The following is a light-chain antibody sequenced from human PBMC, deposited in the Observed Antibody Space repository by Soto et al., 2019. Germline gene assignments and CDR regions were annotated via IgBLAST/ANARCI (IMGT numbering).Light chain of an antibody. CDR1: NSNIDSNT. J-gene: IGLJ3*02. CDR2: SFK. V-gene: IGLV1-44*01. CDR3: AAWDDRLNGWV. Sequence: QAVVTQPPSSSGTPGQRVTSSCSGSNSNIDSNTVNWYQQLPGTAPKLLISSFKQRPSGVPDRFSGSKSGSSASLAISGLQSEDEADYYCAAWDDRLNGWVLGGGTKLTVL.